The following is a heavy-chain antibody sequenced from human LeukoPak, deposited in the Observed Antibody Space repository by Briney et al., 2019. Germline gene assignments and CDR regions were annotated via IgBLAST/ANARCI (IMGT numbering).Heavy chain of an antibody. CDR3: ARREEDYGDYYYYYGMDV. V-gene: IGHV3-48*02. J-gene: IGHJ6*02. Sequence: GSLRLSCAASGFTFSSYSMNWVRQAPGKGLEWVSYISSSSSTIYYADSVEGRFTISRDDAKNSLYLQMNSLRDEDTAVYYCARREEDYGDYYYYYGMDVWGQGTTVTVSS. D-gene: IGHD4-17*01. CDR2: ISSSSSTI. CDR1: GFTFSSYS.